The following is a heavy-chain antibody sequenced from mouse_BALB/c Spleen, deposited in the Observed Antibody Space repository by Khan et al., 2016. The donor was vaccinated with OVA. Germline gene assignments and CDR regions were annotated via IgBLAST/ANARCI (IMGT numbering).Heavy chain of an antibody. CDR3: TRIYRSDFDY. CDR1: GYSFTGYF. CDR2: INPHIGET. J-gene: IGHJ2*01. Sequence: EVQLQQSGPELVRPGASVKISCTASGYSFTGYFMNWVMQSHGKSLEWIGRINPHIGETFYNQRFKDKATLTVDESSSTAHMVLRSLASEDSAVYYCTRIYRSDFDYWGQGTTLTVSS. V-gene: IGHV1-20*02. D-gene: IGHD6-1*01.